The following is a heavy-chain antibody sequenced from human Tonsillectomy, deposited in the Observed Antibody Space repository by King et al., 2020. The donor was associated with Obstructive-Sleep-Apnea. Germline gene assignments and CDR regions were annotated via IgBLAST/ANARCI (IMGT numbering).Heavy chain of an antibody. J-gene: IGHJ4*02. V-gene: IGHV3-53*04. CDR1: GFTVSSNY. CDR2: IYSGGST. CDR3: AREPTNYDSSGPIDS. Sequence: VQLVESGGGLVQPGGSLRLSCAASGFTVSSNYMSWVRQAPGKGLEWVSVIYSGGSTYYADSVKGRFTISRHNSKNTLYLQMYSLRAEDTAVYYCAREPTNYDSSGPIDSWGQRTLVTVSS. D-gene: IGHD3-22*01.